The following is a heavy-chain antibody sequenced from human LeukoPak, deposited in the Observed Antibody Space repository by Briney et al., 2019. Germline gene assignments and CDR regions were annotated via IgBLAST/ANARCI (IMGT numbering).Heavy chain of an antibody. CDR2: MNSNSGNT. J-gene: IGHJ4*02. Sequence: ASVKVSCKASGYTFTSYEINWVRQATGQGLEWMGLMNSNSGNTAYAQKFQGRATMTRNSSRSTAYMELSSLTSEDTAVYYCARVGWDSSSSDYWGQGTLVSVSS. V-gene: IGHV1-8*01. CDR1: GYTFTSYE. CDR3: ARVGWDSSSSDY. D-gene: IGHD6-6*01.